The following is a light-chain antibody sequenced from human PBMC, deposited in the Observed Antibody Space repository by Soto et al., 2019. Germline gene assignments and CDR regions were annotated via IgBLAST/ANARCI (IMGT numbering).Light chain of an antibody. CDR2: EVT. J-gene: IGLJ3*02. CDR3: NSYTSSSTWV. CDR1: NSDVGGYNY. V-gene: IGLV2-14*01. Sequence: QSALTQPASVSGSPGQSITISCTGTNSDVGGYNYVSWYQQYPGKAPKLMIYEVTNRPSGVSNRFSGSKSGNTASLTISGLQGEYEADYYCNSYTSSSTWVFGGGTKLTVL.